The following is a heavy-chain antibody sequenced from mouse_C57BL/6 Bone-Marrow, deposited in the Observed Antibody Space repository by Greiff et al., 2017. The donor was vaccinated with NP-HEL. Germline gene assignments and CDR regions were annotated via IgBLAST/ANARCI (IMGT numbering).Heavy chain of an antibody. CDR2: IYPGGGYT. CDR1: GYTFTNYW. D-gene: IGHD1-1*01. CDR3: ARYGSSFFDY. Sequence: VKLQESGAELVRPGTSVKMSCKASGYTFTNYWIGWAKQRPGHGLEWIGDIYPGGGYTNYNEKFKGKATLTADKSSSTAYMQFSSLTSEDSAIYYCARYGSSFFDYWGQGTTLTVSS. J-gene: IGHJ2*01. V-gene: IGHV1-63*01.